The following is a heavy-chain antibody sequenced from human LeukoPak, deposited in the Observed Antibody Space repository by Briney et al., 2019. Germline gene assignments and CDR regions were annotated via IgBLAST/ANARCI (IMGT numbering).Heavy chain of an antibody. CDR2: ISADGSST. V-gene: IGHV3-74*01. Sequence: GGSLRLSCAASGFTFSDYYMSWIRQAPGRGLVWVSGISADGSSTRYADSVNGRFTISRDNDKNTLYLQMNSLRAEDTAVYYCGRDGQGSTPLDYWGQGTLVTVSS. CDR3: GRDGQGSTPLDY. CDR1: GFTFSDYY. J-gene: IGHJ4*02. D-gene: IGHD1-26*01.